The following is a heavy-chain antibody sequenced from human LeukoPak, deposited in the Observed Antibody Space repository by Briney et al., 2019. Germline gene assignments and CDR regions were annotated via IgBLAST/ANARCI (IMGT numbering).Heavy chain of an antibody. J-gene: IGHJ2*01. CDR3: ARGNGDYDAYWYFDL. Sequence: PGGSLRLSCAASGFTFSSYAMSWVRQAPGKGLEWVSAISGSGGSAYYADSVKGRFTISRDNSKNTLYLQMSSLRAEDTAVYFCARGNGDYDAYWYFDLWGRGALVTVSS. D-gene: IGHD4-17*01. CDR2: ISGSGGSA. V-gene: IGHV3-23*01. CDR1: GFTFSSYA.